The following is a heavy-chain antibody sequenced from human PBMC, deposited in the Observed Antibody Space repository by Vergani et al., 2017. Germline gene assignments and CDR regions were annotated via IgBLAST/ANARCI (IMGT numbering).Heavy chain of an antibody. D-gene: IGHD6-13*01. CDR1: GFTFSSYS. J-gene: IGHJ4*02. Sequence: EVQLVESGGGLVKPGGSLRLSCAASGFTFSSYSMNWVRQAPGKGLEWVSSISSSSSYIYYADSVKGRFTISRDNAKNSLYLQMNSLRAEDTAVYYCAKGRLSSSWSGIDYWGQGTLVTVSS. CDR2: ISSSSSYI. V-gene: IGHV3-21*04. CDR3: AKGRLSSSWSGIDY.